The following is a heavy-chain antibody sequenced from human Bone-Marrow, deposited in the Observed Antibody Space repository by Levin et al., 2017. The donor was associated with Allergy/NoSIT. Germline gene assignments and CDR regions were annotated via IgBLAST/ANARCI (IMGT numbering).Heavy chain of an antibody. CDR2: LNPNSGNT. CDR3: ARGLLLYPHAFDI. CDR1: GYSFSSYD. D-gene: IGHD2-2*02. J-gene: IGHJ3*02. Sequence: GGSLRLSCKATGYSFSSYDINWVRQATGQGPEWMGWLNPNSGNTVLAQKFQGRVTLTRNTSISTAYLELSSLRDDDTALYYCARGLLLYPHAFDIWGQGTVVTVSS. V-gene: IGHV1-8*02.